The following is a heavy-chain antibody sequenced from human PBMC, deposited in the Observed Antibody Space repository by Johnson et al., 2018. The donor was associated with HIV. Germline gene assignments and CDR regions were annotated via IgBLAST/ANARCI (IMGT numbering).Heavy chain of an antibody. Sequence: VQLVESGGGLVQPGGSLRLSCAASGFTFSDYYMSWIRQAPGKGLEWVSYISSSGSSIYYADSVKGRFTISRDNAKKSLYLQMNSLRGEDTAVYYCARDRADSSSWFTAFDIWGQGTMVTVSS. J-gene: IGHJ3*02. CDR1: GFTFSDYY. CDR3: ARDRADSSSWFTAFDI. CDR2: ISSSGSSI. D-gene: IGHD6-13*01. V-gene: IGHV3-11*04.